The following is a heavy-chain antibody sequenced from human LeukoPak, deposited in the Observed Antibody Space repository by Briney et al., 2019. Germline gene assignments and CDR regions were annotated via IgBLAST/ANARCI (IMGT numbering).Heavy chain of an antibody. CDR3: ARDRHTNDAFDI. CDR2: MNPNSSNT. D-gene: IGHD2-21*01. J-gene: IGHJ3*02. Sequence: ASVKVYCKASRYTFTSYYINWVRQATGQGIERMGWMNPNSSNTGYAQKFPRKVPMPRNTSISTAYMELSSLRSEDTAVYYCARDRHTNDAFDIWGQGTMVTVSS. V-gene: IGHV1-8*01. CDR1: RYTFTSYY.